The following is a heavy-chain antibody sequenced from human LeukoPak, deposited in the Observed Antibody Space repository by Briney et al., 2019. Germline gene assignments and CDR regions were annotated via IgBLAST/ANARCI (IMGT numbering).Heavy chain of an antibody. CDR3: AGAIGYFDF. D-gene: IGHD2-21*01. CDR1: GFTFSSYG. CDR2: ISYDGSNK. V-gene: IGHV3-30*03. J-gene: IGHJ4*02. Sequence: GGSLRLSCAASGFTFSSYGMHWVRQAPGKGLEWVAVISYDGSNKYYADSVKGRFTISRDNSKNTLYLQMNSLRAEDTAVYYCAGAIGYFDFWGQGTLVTVSS.